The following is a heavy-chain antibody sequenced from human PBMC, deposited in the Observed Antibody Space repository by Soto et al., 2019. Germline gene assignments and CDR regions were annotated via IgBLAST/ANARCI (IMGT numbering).Heavy chain of an antibody. CDR1: GGSISSYY. CDR2: MYYSGRT. J-gene: IGHJ4*02. Sequence: QVQLQESGPGLVKPSENLSLTCTVSGGSISSYYWSWIRQPPGKGLEWIGYMYYSGRTNYNPSLKSRVTISVDTSKNQFSLKLSSVTAADTAVYYCARASCISTSCYAWELGFDYWGQGTLVTVSS. D-gene: IGHD2-2*01. CDR3: ARASCISTSCYAWELGFDY. V-gene: IGHV4-59*01.